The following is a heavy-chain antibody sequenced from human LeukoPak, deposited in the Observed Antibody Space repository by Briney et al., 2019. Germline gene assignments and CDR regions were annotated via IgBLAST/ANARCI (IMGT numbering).Heavy chain of an antibody. CDR1: GVPISTYY. CDR2: VYYNGDI. J-gene: IGHJ4*01. Sequence: SETVSLTCSVSGVPISTYYWSWIRQSPGKRLEWIAYVYYNGDIMYNPSLKSRVTISLDTSKNQFSLNMASVTAADTAVYFCATTWYYDTRGYLFDDWGHGTLVTVSS. D-gene: IGHD3-22*01. V-gene: IGHV4-59*01. CDR3: ATTWYYDTRGYLFDD.